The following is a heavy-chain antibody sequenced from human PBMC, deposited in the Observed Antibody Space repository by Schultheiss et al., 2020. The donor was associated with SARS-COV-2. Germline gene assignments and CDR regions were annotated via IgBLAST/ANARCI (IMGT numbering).Heavy chain of an antibody. J-gene: IGHJ6*02. D-gene: IGHD6-13*01. V-gene: IGHV3-7*01. CDR3: ARTINLYSSSWSYYYYYGMDV. Sequence: LSLTCAASGFTFSSYWMSWVRQAPGKGLEWVANIKQDGSEKYYVDSVKGRFTISRDNAKNSLYLQMNSLRAEDTAVYYCARTINLYSSSWSYYYYYGMDVWGQGTTVTVSS. CDR1: GFTFSSYW. CDR2: IKQDGSEK.